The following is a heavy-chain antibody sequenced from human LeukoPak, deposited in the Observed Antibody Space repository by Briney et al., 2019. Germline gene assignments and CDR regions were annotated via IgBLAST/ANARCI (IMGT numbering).Heavy chain of an antibody. CDR2: ISSSSSYI. CDR1: GFTFSSYS. Sequence: GGSLRLSCAASGFTFSSYSMNWVRQAPGKGLEWASSISSSSSYIYYADSVKGRFTISRDNAKNSLYLQMNSLRAEDTAVYYCARDLASGIAAAGTVHWFDPWGQGTLVTVSS. CDR3: ARDLASGIAAAGTVHWFDP. V-gene: IGHV3-21*01. J-gene: IGHJ5*02. D-gene: IGHD6-13*01.